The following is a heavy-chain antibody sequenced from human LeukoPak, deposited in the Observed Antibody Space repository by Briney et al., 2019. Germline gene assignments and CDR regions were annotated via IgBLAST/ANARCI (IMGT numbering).Heavy chain of an antibody. CDR1: GGSISSYY. CDR2: IYYSGSI. J-gene: IGHJ4*02. V-gene: IGHV4-59*12. D-gene: IGHD6-13*01. CDR3: ARGRYLTTLGGAAAGFLDS. Sequence: PSETLSLTCTVSGGSISSYYWSWIRQPPGKGLEWIGYIYYSGSINYNPSLKSRVTISVDTSKNQFSLKLSSVTAADTAVYYCARGRYLTTLGGAAAGFLDSWGQGTLVTVSS.